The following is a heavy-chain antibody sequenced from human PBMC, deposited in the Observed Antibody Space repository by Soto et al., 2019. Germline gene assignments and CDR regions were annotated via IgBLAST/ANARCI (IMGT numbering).Heavy chain of an antibody. J-gene: IGHJ5*02. Sequence: QVQLQESGPGLVKPSETLSLTCIVPGGSISSYYWSWIRQPPGKGLEWIGYIYYNGASNYNPSLRSRVSMSVDTSQNQFSLKLRSVTAADTAVYYCTRVGGYSYGLNRSDPWGQGTLVTVSS. D-gene: IGHD5-18*01. CDR3: TRVGGYSYGLNRSDP. CDR2: IYYNGAS. CDR1: GGSISSYY. V-gene: IGHV4-59*01.